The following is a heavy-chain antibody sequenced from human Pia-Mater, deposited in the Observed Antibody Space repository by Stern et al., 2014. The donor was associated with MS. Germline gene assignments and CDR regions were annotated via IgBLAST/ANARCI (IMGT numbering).Heavy chain of an antibody. CDR3: VRDQGGIAAS. CDR2: ISPLFGTT. Sequence: VQLLQSGAEVKKPGSSMKVSCQASGDSFSTIEISWVRQAPGQGLAWLGGISPLFGTTNYAQKVQGRVTIIADVSTSTVNMELVSLRLEDTAVYYCVRDQGGIAASWGQGTRVTVSS. V-gene: IGHV1-69*01. D-gene: IGHD6-13*01. CDR1: GDSFSTIE. J-gene: IGHJ4*02.